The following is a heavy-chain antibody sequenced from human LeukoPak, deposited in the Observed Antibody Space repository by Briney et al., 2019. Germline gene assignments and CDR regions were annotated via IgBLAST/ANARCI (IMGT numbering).Heavy chain of an antibody. CDR3: ARDGGTDWYDP. CDR2: IKQDGSER. V-gene: IGHV3-7*01. CDR1: GCTISRYW. D-gene: IGHD1-1*01. J-gene: IGHJ5*02. Sequence: GGSLRLSCGASGCTISRYWMSWVRQAPGKGLEWVANIKQDGSERTYVDSVKGRFTISRDNAKNSLYLQMNSLRVEDTAMYYCARDGGTDWYDPWGQGTLVTVSS.